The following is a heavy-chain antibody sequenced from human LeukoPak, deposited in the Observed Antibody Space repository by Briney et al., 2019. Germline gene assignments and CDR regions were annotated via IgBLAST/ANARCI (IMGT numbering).Heavy chain of an antibody. J-gene: IGHJ4*02. CDR3: ARGPTVALDY. D-gene: IGHD6-19*01. CDR1: GGTFSSYA. CDR2: IIPIFGAS. V-gene: IGHV1-69*05. Sequence: ASVKVSCKASGGTFSSYAISWVRQAPGQGLGWMGGIIPIFGASNYAQKFQGRVTITTDESTSTAYMELSSLRSEDTAVYYCARGPTVALDYWGQGTLVTVSS.